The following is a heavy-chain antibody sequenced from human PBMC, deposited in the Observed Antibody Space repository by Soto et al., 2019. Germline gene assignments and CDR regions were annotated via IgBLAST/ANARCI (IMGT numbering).Heavy chain of an antibody. CDR2: ISGSGGST. D-gene: IGHD6-19*01. CDR3: AKGQEQWLVEANDY. CDR1: GFTFSSYA. J-gene: IGHJ4*02. Sequence: GGSLRLSCAASGFTFSSYAMSWVRQAPGKGLEWVSAISGSGGSTYYADSVKGRFTISRDNSKNTLYLQMNSLRAEDTAVYYCAKGQEQWLVEANDYWGQGTLVTVSS. V-gene: IGHV3-23*01.